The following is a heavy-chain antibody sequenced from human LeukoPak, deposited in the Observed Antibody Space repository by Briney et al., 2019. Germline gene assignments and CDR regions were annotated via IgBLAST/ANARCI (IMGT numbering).Heavy chain of an antibody. V-gene: IGHV3-30*18. CDR2: ISYDGSEK. J-gene: IGHJ5*02. Sequence: GGSLRLSCAASGFTFSSCGMHWVRQAPGKGLEWVAVISYDGSEKYYADSVKGRFTISRDNSKNFLYLQMNSLRAEDTAVYYCAKDPYSSGSDWFDPWGQGTLVTVSS. CDR1: GFTFSSCG. CDR3: AKDPYSSGSDWFDP. D-gene: IGHD6-19*01.